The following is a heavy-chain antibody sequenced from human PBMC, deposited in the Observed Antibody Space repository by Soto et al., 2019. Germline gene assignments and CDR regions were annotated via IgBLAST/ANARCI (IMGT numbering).Heavy chain of an antibody. CDR3: GRDRGDRGEVGY. CDR1: GGTFSSHA. V-gene: IGHV1-69*12. D-gene: IGHD4-17*01. Sequence: QVQLVQSGAEVKKPGSSVKVSCKASGGTFSSHAISWVRQAPGQGLEWMGGIIPIFGTANYAQKFQGRVTITADESTSTGYMELSSLRCEETAVYYCGRDRGDRGEVGYWGQGTLVTVSS. J-gene: IGHJ4*02. CDR2: IIPIFGTA.